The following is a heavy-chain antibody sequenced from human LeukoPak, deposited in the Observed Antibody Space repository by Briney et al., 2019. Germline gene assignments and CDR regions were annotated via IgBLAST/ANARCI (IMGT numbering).Heavy chain of an antibody. CDR2: ISFDGNVK. D-gene: IGHD1-1*01. CDR1: GFTFRSHA. J-gene: IGHJ4*02. V-gene: IGHV3-30*01. Sequence: GGSLRLSCAASGFTFRSHAMHWVRQAPAKGLEWITFISFDGNVKYYSDSVKGRFTISRDNFRKTLSPQMNSLRPEDTAVYYYARDMSERYSADYWGQGALVTVSS. CDR3: ARDMSERYSADY.